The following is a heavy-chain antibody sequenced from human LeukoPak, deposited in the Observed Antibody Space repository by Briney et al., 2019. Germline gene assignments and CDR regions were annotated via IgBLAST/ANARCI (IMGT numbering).Heavy chain of an antibody. Sequence: ASVKVSCKASGYTFTGYYIHWVRQAPGQRLEWMGWINADNANTKYSQKFQGRVTITRNTSASTAFMELSSLRSEDTAVYYCARSWYFDLWGRGTLVTVSS. CDR3: ARSWYFDL. V-gene: IGHV1-3*01. J-gene: IGHJ2*01. CDR2: INADNANT. CDR1: GYTFTGYY.